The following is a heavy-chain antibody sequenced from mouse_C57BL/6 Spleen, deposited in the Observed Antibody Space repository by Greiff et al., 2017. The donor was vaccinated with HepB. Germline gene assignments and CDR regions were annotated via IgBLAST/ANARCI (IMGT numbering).Heavy chain of an antibody. CDR3: ARGPYGKGAMDY. D-gene: IGHD2-1*01. V-gene: IGHV1-81*01. CDR1: GYTFTSYG. J-gene: IGHJ4*01. Sequence: LVESGAELARPGASVKLSCKASGYTFTSYGISWVKQRTGQGLEWIGEIYPRSGNTYYNEKFKGKATLTADKSSSTAYMELRSLTSEDSAVYFCARGPYGKGAMDYWGQGTSVTVSS. CDR2: IYPRSGNT.